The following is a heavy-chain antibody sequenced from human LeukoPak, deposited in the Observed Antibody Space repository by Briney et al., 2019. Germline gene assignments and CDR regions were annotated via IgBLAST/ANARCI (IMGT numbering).Heavy chain of an antibody. CDR2: INPNSGGT. J-gene: IGHJ3*02. D-gene: IGHD2-15*01. V-gene: IGHV1-2*06. Sequence: ASVKVSCKASGYTYTGYYMHWVRQAPGQGLEWMGRINPNSGGTNYAQKFQGRVTMTRDTSISTAYMELSRLRSDDTAVYYCARVRSGGSLWTKNNHAFDIWGQGTMVTVSS. CDR3: ARVRSGGSLWTKNNHAFDI. CDR1: GYTYTGYY.